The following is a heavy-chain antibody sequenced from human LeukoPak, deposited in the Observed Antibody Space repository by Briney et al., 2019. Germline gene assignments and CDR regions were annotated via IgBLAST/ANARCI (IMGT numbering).Heavy chain of an antibody. Sequence: PGGSLRLSCAASGFTFSNYAMSWVRQAPGKGLEWVSAIRGSGGSTYYADSVRGRFTISRDNSKNTLYLQMNSLRGEDTAVYYCARGEWGFDYWGQGTLVTVSS. CDR1: GFTFSNYA. CDR2: IRGSGGST. J-gene: IGHJ4*02. D-gene: IGHD1-26*01. V-gene: IGHV3-23*01. CDR3: ARGEWGFDY.